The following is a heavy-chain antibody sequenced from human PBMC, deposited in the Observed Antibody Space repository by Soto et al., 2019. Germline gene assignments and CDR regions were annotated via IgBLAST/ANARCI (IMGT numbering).Heavy chain of an antibody. Sequence: GASVKVSCKASGGTFSSYAISWVRQAPGQGLEWMGGIIPIFGTANYAQKFQGRVTITADESTSTAYMELSSLRSEDTAVYYCARSSLPPPPGDSGSYGSPFGDYYYYGMDVWGQGTTVTVSS. J-gene: IGHJ6*02. D-gene: IGHD3-10*01. CDR2: IIPIFGTA. CDR1: GGTFSSYA. CDR3: ARSSLPPPPGDSGSYGSPFGDYYYYGMDV. V-gene: IGHV1-69*13.